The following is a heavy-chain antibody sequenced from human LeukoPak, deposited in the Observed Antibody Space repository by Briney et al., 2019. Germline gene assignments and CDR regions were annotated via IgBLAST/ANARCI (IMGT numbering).Heavy chain of an antibody. CDR3: AKTPGGYFDWLLPNWYFDL. D-gene: IGHD3-9*01. Sequence: GGSLRLSCAASGFTFSSYAMSWVRQAPGKGLEWVSAISGSGGSTYYADSVKGRFTISRDNSKNTLYLQMNSLRAEDTAVYYCAKTPGGYFDWLLPNWYFDLWGRGTLVTVSS. V-gene: IGHV3-23*01. CDR2: ISGSGGST. J-gene: IGHJ2*01. CDR1: GFTFSSYA.